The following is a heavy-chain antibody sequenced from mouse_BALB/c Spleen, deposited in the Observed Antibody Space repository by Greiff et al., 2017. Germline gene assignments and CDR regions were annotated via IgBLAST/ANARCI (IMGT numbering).Heavy chain of an antibody. CDR2: ISFYNGAT. CDR3: ARSGY. CDR1: GYSFTGYY. Sequence: LVKTGASVKISCKASGYSFTGYYMHWVKQSHGKSLEWIGYISFYNGATSYNQKFKGKATFTVDTSSSTAYMQLSSLTSEDSAVYYCARSGYWGQGTLVTVSA. J-gene: IGHJ3*02. V-gene: IGHV1S34*01.